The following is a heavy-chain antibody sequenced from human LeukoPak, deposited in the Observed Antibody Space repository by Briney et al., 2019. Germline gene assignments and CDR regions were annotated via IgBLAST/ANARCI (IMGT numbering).Heavy chain of an antibody. CDR3: ARTTYYYDSSGYAY. CDR1: GFTFSSYG. Sequence: GGSLRLSCAASGFTFSSYGMHWVRQAPGKGLEWVAVISYDGSNKYYADSVKCRFTISRDNSKNTLYLQMNSLRAEDTAVYYCARTTYYYDSSGYAYWGQGTLVTVSS. CDR2: ISYDGSNK. J-gene: IGHJ4*02. V-gene: IGHV3-30*03. D-gene: IGHD3-22*01.